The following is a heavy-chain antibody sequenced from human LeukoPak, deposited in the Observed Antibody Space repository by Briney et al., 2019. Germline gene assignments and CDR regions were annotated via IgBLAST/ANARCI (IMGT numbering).Heavy chain of an antibody. Sequence: GSLRLSCAASGFTFSSYEMNWVRQAPGKGLEWVSYISSSGSTIYYADSVKGRFTISRHNARNTLYLEMNSLRAEDTAIYYCATDRGTFIPHYMDVWGKGTTVTVSS. CDR3: ATDRGTFIPHYMDV. D-gene: IGHD2/OR15-2a*01. CDR2: ISSSGSTI. J-gene: IGHJ6*03. CDR1: GFTFSSYE. V-gene: IGHV3-48*03.